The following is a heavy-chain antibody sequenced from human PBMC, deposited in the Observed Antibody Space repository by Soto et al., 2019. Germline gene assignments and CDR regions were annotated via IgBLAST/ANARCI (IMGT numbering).Heavy chain of an antibody. CDR2: ISYDGSNK. D-gene: IGHD6-19*01. Sequence: SLRLSCAASGFTFSSYGMHWVRQAPGKGLEWVAVISYDGSNKYYADSVKGRFTISRDNSKNTLYLQMNSLRAEDTAVYYCAKDFSALEYSSGFDYWGQGTLVTVSS. CDR3: AKDFSALEYSSGFDY. J-gene: IGHJ4*02. V-gene: IGHV3-30*18. CDR1: GFTFSSYG.